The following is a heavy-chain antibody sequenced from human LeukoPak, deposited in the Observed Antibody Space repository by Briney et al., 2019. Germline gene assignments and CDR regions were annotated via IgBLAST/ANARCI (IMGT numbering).Heavy chain of an antibody. J-gene: IGHJ3*02. D-gene: IGHD3-9*01. CDR3: ARSGFDWLLRNAFDI. CDR2: IYTSGST. V-gene: IGHV4-4*07. CDR1: GGSISSYY. Sequence: PSETLSLTCTVSGGSISSYYWSWIRQPAGKGLEWIGRIYTSGSTNYNPSLKSRVTMSVDTSKNQFSLKLSSVTAADTAVYYCARSGFDWLLRNAFDIWGQGTMVTVSS.